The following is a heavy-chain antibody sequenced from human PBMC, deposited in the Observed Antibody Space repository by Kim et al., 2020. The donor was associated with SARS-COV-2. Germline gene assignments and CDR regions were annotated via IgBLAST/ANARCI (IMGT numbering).Heavy chain of an antibody. D-gene: IGHD2-15*01. J-gene: IGHJ5*02. CDR2: IYYSGST. Sequence: SETLSLTCTVTGGSISSGGYYWSWIRQHPGKGLEWIGYIYYSGSTYYNPSLKSRVTISVDTSKNQFSLKLSSVTAADTAVYYCARDPARSSASGGSHNWFDPWGQGTLVTVSS. V-gene: IGHV4-31*03. CDR1: GGSISSGGYY. CDR3: ARDPARSSASGGSHNWFDP.